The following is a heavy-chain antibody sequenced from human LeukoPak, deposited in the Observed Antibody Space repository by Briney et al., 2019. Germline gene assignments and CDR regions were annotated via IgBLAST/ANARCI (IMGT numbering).Heavy chain of an antibody. CDR1: GFTFSSYG. CDR3: VRTHSSGYYYFDS. D-gene: IGHD3-22*01. V-gene: IGHV3-74*01. CDR2: IDGDESAT. Sequence: GGSLRLPCAASGFTFSSYGMSWVRQAPGKGLEWVSRIDGDESATYYGDSVKGRFTISRDNAKNTLYVQMNSLRVEDTAVYYCVRTHSSGYYYFDSWGQGTLVTVSS. J-gene: IGHJ4*02.